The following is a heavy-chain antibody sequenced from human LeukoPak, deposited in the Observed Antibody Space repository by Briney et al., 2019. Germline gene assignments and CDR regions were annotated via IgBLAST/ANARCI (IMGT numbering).Heavy chain of an antibody. Sequence: ASVKVSCKASGGTFSSYAISWVRQAPGQGLEGMGGIIPIFGTANYAQKFQGRVTITADESTSTAYMELSSLRSEDTAVYYCARGGLRGKGGAFDIWGQGTMVTVSS. D-gene: IGHD3-16*01. V-gene: IGHV1-69*13. CDR2: IIPIFGTA. CDR1: GGTFSSYA. CDR3: ARGGLRGKGGAFDI. J-gene: IGHJ3*02.